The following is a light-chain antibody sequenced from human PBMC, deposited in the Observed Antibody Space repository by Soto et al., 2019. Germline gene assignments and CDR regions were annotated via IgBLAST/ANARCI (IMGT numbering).Light chain of an antibody. CDR2: AAS. J-gene: IGKJ3*01. V-gene: IGKV1-27*01. Sequence: DIQMTQSPTSLSASVGDRVTITCRASQDIRNFVAWYQQKPGQAPKLLIYAASTLQSGVPSRFSGSGSGTDFTLTINSLQPEDVATYSCQKYSSVPVFGPWTKVEIK. CDR3: QKYSSVPV. CDR1: QDIRNF.